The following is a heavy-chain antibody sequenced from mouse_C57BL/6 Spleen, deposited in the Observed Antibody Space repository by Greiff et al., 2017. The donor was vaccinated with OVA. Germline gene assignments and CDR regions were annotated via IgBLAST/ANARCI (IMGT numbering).Heavy chain of an antibody. J-gene: IGHJ3*01. Sequence: QVQLQQSGAELVKPGASVKLSCKASGYTFTEYSIHWVKQRPGQGLEWIGWIYPGSGSIKYNEKFKDKATLTVDKSSRTVYMELSRLTSEDSAVYFCARHEGAGDYDVTFAYWGQGTLVTVSA. V-gene: IGHV1-62-2*01. CDR2: IYPGSGSI. D-gene: IGHD2-4*01. CDR1: GYTFTEYS. CDR3: ARHEGAGDYDVTFAY.